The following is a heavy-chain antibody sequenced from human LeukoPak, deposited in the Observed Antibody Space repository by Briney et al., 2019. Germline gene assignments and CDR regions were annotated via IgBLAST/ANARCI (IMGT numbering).Heavy chain of an antibody. D-gene: IGHD6-13*01. V-gene: IGHV1-18*01. CDR3: ARSHWYSSSWYFDY. J-gene: IGHJ4*02. Sequence: ASVKVSCKASVYTFTSYGISWVRQAPGQGLEWMGWISAYNGNTNYAQKLQGRVTMTTDTSTSTAYMELRSLRSDDTAVYYCARSHWYSSSWYFDYWGQGTLVTVSS. CDR2: ISAYNGNT. CDR1: VYTFTSYG.